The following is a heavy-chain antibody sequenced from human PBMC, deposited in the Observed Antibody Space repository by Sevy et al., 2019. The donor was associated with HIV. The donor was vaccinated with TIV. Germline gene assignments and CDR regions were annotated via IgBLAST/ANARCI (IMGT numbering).Heavy chain of an antibody. J-gene: IGHJ4*02. CDR1: GYSFTAYY. CDR2: MSPNTGDT. V-gene: IGHV1-2*02. CDR3: SRAVYGEAKDY. D-gene: IGHD4-17*01. Sequence: AAVKVSCKTSGYSFTAYYIHWVGQAPGQGLERMGWMSPNTGDTNVTQKFQGRVTMARDTSITTAYLELSSLRSDDTAIYYCSRAVYGEAKDYWGLGPLVTVSS.